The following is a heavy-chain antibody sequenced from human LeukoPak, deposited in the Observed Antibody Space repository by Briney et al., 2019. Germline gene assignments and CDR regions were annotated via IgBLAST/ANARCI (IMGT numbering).Heavy chain of an antibody. Sequence: PSETLSLTCAVSGGSISSGGYSWSWIRQPPGKGLEWIGCIYHSGSTYYNPSLKSRVTISVDRSKNQFSLKLSSVTAADTAVYYCARDRLLDGAAEFDYWGQGTLVTVSS. CDR1: GGSISSGGYS. CDR3: ARDRLLDGAAEFDY. J-gene: IGHJ4*02. CDR2: IYHSGST. D-gene: IGHD6-13*01. V-gene: IGHV4-30-2*01.